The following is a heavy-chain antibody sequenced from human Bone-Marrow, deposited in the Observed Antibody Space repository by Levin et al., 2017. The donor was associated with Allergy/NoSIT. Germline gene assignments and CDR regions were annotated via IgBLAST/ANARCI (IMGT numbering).Heavy chain of an antibody. Sequence: WASVKVSCQASGGSFSSSSVSWVRQAPGQGLEWMGGIIPMYGTTNYAQKFQGRVTITVDKSTNTAYIDLNSLRSEDTAVYYCARPSMPFGVVIGRSGYFSMDVWGQGTSVTVSS. V-gene: IGHV1-69*06. CDR1: GGSFSSSS. CDR3: ARPSMPFGVVIGRSGYFSMDV. CDR2: IIPMYGTT. J-gene: IGHJ6*02. D-gene: IGHD3-3*01.